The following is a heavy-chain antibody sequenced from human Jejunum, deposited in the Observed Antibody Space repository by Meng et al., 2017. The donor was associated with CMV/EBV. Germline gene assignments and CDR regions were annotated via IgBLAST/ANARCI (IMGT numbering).Heavy chain of an antibody. J-gene: IGHJ4*02. Sequence: QAQFVQSGGEVKEPGASLKVSCKASGYTFTNYGIPWVRQAPGQGLEWMGWISAYNGNTNYAQTLQGRVTMTTDTSTSTAYMELRSLRSDDTAVYYCARVEVGITSGDYWGQGTLVTVSS. D-gene: IGHD1-26*01. V-gene: IGHV1-18*01. CDR2: ISAYNGNT. CDR3: ARVEVGITSGDY. CDR1: GYTFTNYG.